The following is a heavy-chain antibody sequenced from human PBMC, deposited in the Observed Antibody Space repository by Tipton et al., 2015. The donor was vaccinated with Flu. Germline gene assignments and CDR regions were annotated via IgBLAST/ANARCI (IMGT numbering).Heavy chain of an antibody. CDR2: VHQTGST. Sequence: TLSLTCSVSGDSIGSRYFWGWIRQLPGKGLEWIGNVHQTGSTSYNPSLRSRVTIAVDRPKNQFSLRLTSVTAADTAVYYCARVTTLWFGEGDAFDIWGQGTMVTVSS. CDR1: GDSIGSRYF. J-gene: IGHJ3*02. CDR3: ARVTTLWFGEGDAFDI. V-gene: IGHV4-38-2*02. D-gene: IGHD3-10*01.